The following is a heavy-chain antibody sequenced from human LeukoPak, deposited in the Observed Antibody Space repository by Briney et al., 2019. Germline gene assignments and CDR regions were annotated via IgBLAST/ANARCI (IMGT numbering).Heavy chain of an antibody. V-gene: IGHV3-7*01. CDR3: ASERPSSSWYDY. CDR2: IYQDGSEN. Sequence: GGSLRLSCAASGFTFSRNLMTWVRQAPGKGLEWVANIYQDGSENYYVDSVRGRFTISRDNAKNTLYLQMNSLRAEDTAVYFCASERPSSSWYDYWGQGTLVTVSS. CDR1: GFTFSRNL. J-gene: IGHJ4*02. D-gene: IGHD6-13*01.